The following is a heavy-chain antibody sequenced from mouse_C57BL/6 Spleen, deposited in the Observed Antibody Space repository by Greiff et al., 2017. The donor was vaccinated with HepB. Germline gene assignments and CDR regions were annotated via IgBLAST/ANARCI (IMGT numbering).Heavy chain of an antibody. CDR2: IDPSDSYT. CDR3: ARGGYSNAWFAY. CDR1: GYTFTSYW. J-gene: IGHJ3*01. V-gene: IGHV1-69*01. Sequence: QVQLQQPGAELVMPGASVKLSCKASGYTFTSYWMHWVKQRPGQGLEWIGEIDPSDSYTNYNQKFKGKSTLTVDKSSSTASMQLSSLTSEDSAVYYGARGGYSNAWFAYWGQGTLVTVSA. D-gene: IGHD2-5*01.